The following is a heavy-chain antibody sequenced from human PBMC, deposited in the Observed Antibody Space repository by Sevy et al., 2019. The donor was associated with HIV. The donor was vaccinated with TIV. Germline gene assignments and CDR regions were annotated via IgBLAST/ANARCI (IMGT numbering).Heavy chain of an antibody. J-gene: IGHJ6*03. CDR3: ARGGGFIAARTPLVCYYYYMDV. CDR1: GFTFSSYS. Sequence: GGSLRLSCAASGFTFSSYSMNWVRQAPGKGLEWVSSISSSSSYIYYADSVKGRFTISRDNAKNSLYLQMNSLRAEDTAVYYCARGGGFIAARTPLVCYYYYMDVWGKGTTVTVSS. D-gene: IGHD6-6*01. V-gene: IGHV3-21*01. CDR2: ISSSSSYI.